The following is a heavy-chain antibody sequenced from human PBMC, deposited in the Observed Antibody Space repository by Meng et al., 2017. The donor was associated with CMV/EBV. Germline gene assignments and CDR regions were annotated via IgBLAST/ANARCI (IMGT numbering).Heavy chain of an antibody. D-gene: IGHD6-19*01. CDR2: ISWNSGSI. J-gene: IGHJ4*02. CDR3: SKASYSSGWYEFDY. Sequence: GGSLRLSCAASGFTFDDYAMRWVRQAPGKGLDWVSGISWNSGSIGSADSVKGRFTISRDNAENSLYLQMNSLRAEDMSLYYCSKASYSSGWYEFDYWGQGTLVTVSS. V-gene: IGHV3-9*03. CDR1: GFTFDDYA.